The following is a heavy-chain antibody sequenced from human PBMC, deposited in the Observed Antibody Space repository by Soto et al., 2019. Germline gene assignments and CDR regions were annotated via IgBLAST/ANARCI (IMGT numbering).Heavy chain of an antibody. CDR2: ISGSSTNI. J-gene: IGHJ4*02. V-gene: IGHV3-21*01. Sequence: EVQLVESGGGLVQPGGSLRLSCAASGFRFSSYSMNWVRQAPGKGLEWLSSISGSSTNIHYADSVKGRFTISRDNAENTLSLQMGSLRAEDTAVYYCARNYDFWSGQGHYFDYWGQGILVTVSS. CDR1: GFRFSSYS. D-gene: IGHD3-3*01. CDR3: ARNYDFWSGQGHYFDY.